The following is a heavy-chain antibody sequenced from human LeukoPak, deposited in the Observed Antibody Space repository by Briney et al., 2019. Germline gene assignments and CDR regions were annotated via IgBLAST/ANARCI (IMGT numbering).Heavy chain of an antibody. CDR1: GGTFSSYA. CDR2: IIPIFGTA. CDR3: ARSLRFLEWFPNFDY. D-gene: IGHD3-3*01. J-gene: IGHJ4*02. Sequence: SVKVSCKASGGTFSSYAIGWVRQAPGQGLEWMGGIIPIFGTANYAQKFQGRVTITADESTSTAYMELSSLRSEDTAVYYCARSLRFLEWFPNFDYWGQGTLVTVSS. V-gene: IGHV1-69*13.